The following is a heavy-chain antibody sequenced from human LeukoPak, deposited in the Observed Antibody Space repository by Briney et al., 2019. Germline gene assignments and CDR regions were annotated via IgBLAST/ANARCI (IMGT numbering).Heavy chain of an antibody. CDR2: IIPILGIA. Sequence: SVKVSCKASGGTFSSYAISWVRQAPGQGLEWMGRIIPILGIANYAQKFQGRVTITADKSTGTAYMELSSLRSEDTAVYYCASLYSSSCWGQGTLVTVSS. J-gene: IGHJ4*02. D-gene: IGHD6-6*01. CDR1: GGTFSSYA. CDR3: ASLYSSSC. V-gene: IGHV1-69*04.